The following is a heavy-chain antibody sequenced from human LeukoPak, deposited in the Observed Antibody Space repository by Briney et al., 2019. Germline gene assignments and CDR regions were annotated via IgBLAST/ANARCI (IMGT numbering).Heavy chain of an antibody. CDR2: ISSSSSFI. J-gene: IGHJ4*02. D-gene: IGHD3-10*01. V-gene: IGHV3-21*01. CDR1: GFTFSIYS. CDR3: ARGSNSGLKSFYFEY. Sequence: GGSLRLSCAASGFTFSIYSMNWVRQAPGKGLEWVSSISSSSSFIYYADSVKGRFTISRDNANNSMYLQMNSLRAEDTAVYYCARGSNSGLKSFYFEYWGQGTLVTVSS.